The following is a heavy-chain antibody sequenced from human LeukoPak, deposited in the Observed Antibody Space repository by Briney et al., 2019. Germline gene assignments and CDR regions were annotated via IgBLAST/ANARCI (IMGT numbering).Heavy chain of an antibody. Sequence: ASVKVSCKASGYTFTAYYVHWVRQAPGQGPEWMGWIHINSGGTKCSCSFQGRVTMTRDMSITTAYVELSSLRSDDTAVYYCARGDIYWDCWGQGTQV. J-gene: IGHJ4*02. CDR3: ARGDIYWDC. D-gene: IGHD2-15*01. CDR1: GYTFTAYY. V-gene: IGHV1-2*07. CDR2: IHINSGGT.